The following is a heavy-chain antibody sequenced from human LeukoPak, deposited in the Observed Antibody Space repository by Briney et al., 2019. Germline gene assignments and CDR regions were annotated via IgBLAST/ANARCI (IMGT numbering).Heavy chain of an antibody. CDR3: ARDTYYYGSGSYRGYYYYYYMDV. Sequence: GGSLRLSCAAAGFTFSSYSMNWVRQATGKGLEWVSSISGSNSYIYYADSMKGRFTISRDNAKNSLYLQMNSLRAEDTAVYYCARDTYYYGSGSYRGYYYYYYMDVWGKGTTVTVSS. CDR1: GFTFSSYS. V-gene: IGHV3-21*01. J-gene: IGHJ6*03. D-gene: IGHD3-10*01. CDR2: ISGSNSYI.